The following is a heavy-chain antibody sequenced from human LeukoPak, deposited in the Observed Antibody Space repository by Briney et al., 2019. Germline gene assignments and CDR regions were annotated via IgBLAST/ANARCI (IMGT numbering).Heavy chain of an antibody. V-gene: IGHV3-30*02. D-gene: IGHD6-19*01. CDR2: IRYDGSNK. CDR1: GFTFSSYG. J-gene: IGHJ4*02. CDR3: ARDSIAVANRADY. Sequence: PGGSLRLSCAASGFTFSSYGMHWVRQAPGKGLEWVAFIRYDGSNKYYADSVKGRFTISRGNSKNTLYLQMNSLRAEDTAVYYCARDSIAVANRADYWGQGTLVTVSS.